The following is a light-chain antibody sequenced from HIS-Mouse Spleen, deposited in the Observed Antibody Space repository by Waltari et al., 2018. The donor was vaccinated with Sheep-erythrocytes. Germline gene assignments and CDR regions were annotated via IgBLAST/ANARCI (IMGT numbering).Light chain of an antibody. V-gene: IGLV2-11*01. CDR1: SSDVGCYNF. J-gene: IGLJ1*01. Sequence: QSALTQPRSVSGSPGQSVTISCTGTSSDVGCYNFVSWYQQHPGKAPKLMIYEVSKRPSGVPDRFSGSKSGNTASLTISGLQAEDEADYYCCSYAGSYNHVFATGTKVTVL. CDR3: CSYAGSYNHV. CDR2: EVS.